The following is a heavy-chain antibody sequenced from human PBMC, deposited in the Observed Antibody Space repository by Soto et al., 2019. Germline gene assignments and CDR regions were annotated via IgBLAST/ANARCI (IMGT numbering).Heavy chain of an antibody. CDR1: GYTFTGYY. CDR2: INPNSGGA. CDR3: ARSLIVSVVYGVGY. D-gene: IGHD2-8*02. V-gene: IGHV1-2*02. Sequence: ASVKVSCKASGYTFTGYYMHWVRQAPGQGLEWMGWINPNSGGANYAQKFQGRVTMTTDTSTSTAYMELSRLRSDDTAVYYCARSLIVSVVYGVGYWGQGXLVTVYS. J-gene: IGHJ4*02.